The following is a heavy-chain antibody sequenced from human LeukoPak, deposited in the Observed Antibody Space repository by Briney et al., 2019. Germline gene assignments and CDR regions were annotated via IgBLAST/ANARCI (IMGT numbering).Heavy chain of an antibody. J-gene: IGHJ4*02. V-gene: IGHV3-23*01. CDR1: GFDFNMFA. CDR3: AKEQRIRHCSEGVCMEGYYFDY. D-gene: IGHD2-8*01. Sequence: GGSLRLSCTGSGFDFNMFAMDWVRQAPGQGLEWVSGLSRGGGVTNYADSVKGRFTISRDTPKNMVFLQMNDLRPEDTAVYYCAKEQRIRHCSEGVCMEGYYFDYWGQGSLVTVSS. CDR2: LSRGGGVT.